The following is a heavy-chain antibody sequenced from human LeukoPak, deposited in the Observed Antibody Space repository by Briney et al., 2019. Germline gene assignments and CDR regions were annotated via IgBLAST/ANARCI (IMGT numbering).Heavy chain of an antibody. J-gene: IGHJ4*02. CDR3: ARDRIVVVAATPNTGYYFDC. Sequence: GGSLRLSCAASGFTFSSYAMHWVRQAPGKGLEWVAVISYDGSNKYYADSVKGRFTISRDNSKNTLYLQMNSLRAEDTAVYYCARDRIVVVAATPNTGYYFDCWGQGTLVTVSS. CDR1: GFTFSSYA. CDR2: ISYDGSNK. D-gene: IGHD2-15*01. V-gene: IGHV3-30-3*01.